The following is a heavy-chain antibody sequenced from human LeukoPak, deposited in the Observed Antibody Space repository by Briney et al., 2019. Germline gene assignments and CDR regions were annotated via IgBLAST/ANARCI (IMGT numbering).Heavy chain of an antibody. Sequence: GASLKVSCKASGYTFTSYCISWVRQAPGQGLEWMGWISAYKGNTNYAQKLQGRVTMTTDTSTRTAYMELRSLRSGDTAVYYCARDGPSGWYDQGDAFDLWGQGTMVTVSS. V-gene: IGHV1-18*01. CDR2: ISAYKGNT. CDR1: GYTFTSYC. CDR3: ARDGPSGWYDQGDAFDL. J-gene: IGHJ3*01. D-gene: IGHD6-19*01.